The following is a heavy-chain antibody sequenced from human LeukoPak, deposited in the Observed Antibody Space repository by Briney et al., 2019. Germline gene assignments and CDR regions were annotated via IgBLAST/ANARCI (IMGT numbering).Heavy chain of an antibody. CDR3: ARGRYYGSGSSPFDY. CDR1: GGSFSGYY. J-gene: IGHJ4*02. CDR2: INHSGGT. Sequence: SETLSLTCAVYGGSFSGYYWSWIRQPPGKGLEWIGEINHSGGTNYNPSLKSRVTISVDTSKNQFSLKLSSVTAADTAVYYCARGRYYGSGSSPFDYWGQGTLVTVSS. D-gene: IGHD3-10*01. V-gene: IGHV4-34*01.